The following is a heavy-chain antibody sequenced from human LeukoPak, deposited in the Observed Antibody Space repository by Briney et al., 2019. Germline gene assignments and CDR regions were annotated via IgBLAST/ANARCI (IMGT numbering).Heavy chain of an antibody. V-gene: IGHV4-34*01. CDR2: INHSGST. CDR3: ARGRRNAHAFDI. J-gene: IGHJ3*02. Sequence: RPSETLSLTCAVYGGSFSGYYWSWIRQPPGKGLEWIGEINHSGSTNYNPPLKSRVTISVDTSKNQFSLKLSSVTAADTAVYYCARGRRNAHAFDIWGQGTMVTVSS. D-gene: IGHD2-8*01. CDR1: GGSFSGYY.